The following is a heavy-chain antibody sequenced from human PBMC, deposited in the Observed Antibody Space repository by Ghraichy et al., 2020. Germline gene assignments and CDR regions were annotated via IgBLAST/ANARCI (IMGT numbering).Heavy chain of an antibody. D-gene: IGHD6-6*01. CDR2: INPNSGGT. CDR1: GYTFTGYY. J-gene: IGHJ4*02. Sequence: ASVKVSCKASGYTFTGYYMHWVRQAPGQGLEWMGWINPNSGGTNYAQKFQGWVTMTRDTSISTAYMELSRLRSDDTAVYYCAREGYSSSRDFDYWGQGTLVTVSS. V-gene: IGHV1-2*04. CDR3: AREGYSSSRDFDY.